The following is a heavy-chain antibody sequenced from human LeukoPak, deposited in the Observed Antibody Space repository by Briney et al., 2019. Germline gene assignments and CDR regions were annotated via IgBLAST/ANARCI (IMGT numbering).Heavy chain of an antibody. J-gene: IGHJ4*02. CDR2: IYHDGGV. CDR3: AREVGDTALTRFLDY. D-gene: IGHD5-18*01. CDR1: GGSINSGGYY. Sequence: SETLSLTCTVSGGSINSGGYYWSWIRQHPGKGLEWIGFIYHDGGVFYNPSLKSRVTMSLDTSKDQLSLHLSSVTAADTAVYYCAREVGDTALTRFLDYWGQGTLVTVSS. V-gene: IGHV4-31*03.